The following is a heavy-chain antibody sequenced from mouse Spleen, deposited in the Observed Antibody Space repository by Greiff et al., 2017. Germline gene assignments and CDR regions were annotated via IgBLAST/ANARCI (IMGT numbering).Heavy chain of an antibody. CDR1: GYTFTDYE. J-gene: IGHJ3*01. Sequence: QVQLQQSGAELVRPGASVTLSCKASGYTFTDYEMHWVKQTPVHGLEWIGAIDPETGGTAYNQKFKGKAILTADKSSSTAYMELRSLTSEDSAVYYCTRWTTVVEDWFAYWGQGTLVTVSA. CDR3: TRWTTVVEDWFAY. D-gene: IGHD1-1*01. CDR2: IDPETGGT. V-gene: IGHV1-15*01.